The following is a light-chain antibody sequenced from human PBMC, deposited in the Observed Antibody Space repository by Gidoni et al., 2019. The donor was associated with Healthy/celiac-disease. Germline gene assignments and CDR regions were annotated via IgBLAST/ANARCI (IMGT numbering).Light chain of an antibody. Sequence: TVSTQSPGTLSLSPGERATLPCRASQSVSSSYLAWYQQKPGQDPRLLIYGASSRATGIPDRVSGSGSGTDFTLTTSRLEPEDFAVYYCQQYGSSRTFGQGTKVEIK. V-gene: IGKV3-20*01. J-gene: IGKJ1*01. CDR3: QQYGSSRT. CDR1: QSVSSSY. CDR2: GAS.